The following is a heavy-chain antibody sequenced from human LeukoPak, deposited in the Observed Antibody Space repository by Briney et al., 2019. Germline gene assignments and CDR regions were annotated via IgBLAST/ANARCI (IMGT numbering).Heavy chain of an antibody. Sequence: SETLSLTCAVYGGPFSGYYWSWIRQPPGKGLEWIGEINHSGSTNYNPSLKSRVTISVDTSKNQFSLKLSSVTAADTAVYYCARETGYGGNPLGNDYWGQGTLVTVSS. CDR1: GGPFSGYY. V-gene: IGHV4-34*01. CDR2: INHSGST. J-gene: IGHJ4*02. CDR3: ARETGYGGNPLGNDY. D-gene: IGHD4-23*01.